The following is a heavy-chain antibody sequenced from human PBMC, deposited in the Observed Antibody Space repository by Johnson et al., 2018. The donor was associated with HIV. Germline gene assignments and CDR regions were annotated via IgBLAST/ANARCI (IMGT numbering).Heavy chain of an antibody. CDR1: GFTFSTYG. V-gene: IGHV3-33*01. D-gene: IGHD2-21*01. CDR3: ARDPITPYERGPDAFDV. J-gene: IGHJ3*01. CDR2: MWYDGTNK. Sequence: QMQLVESGGGVVQPGRSLRLSCAASGFTFSTYGMHWVRQAPGKGLEWVAVMWYDGTNKYYADFVKGRFSISRDNSRNTLFLHMNSLRADDTAVYYCARDPITPYERGPDAFDVWGQGTVVTVSS.